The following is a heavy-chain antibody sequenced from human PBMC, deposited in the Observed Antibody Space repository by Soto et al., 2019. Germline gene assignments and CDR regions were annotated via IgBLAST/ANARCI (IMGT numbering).Heavy chain of an antibody. CDR2: ISAYNGKT. CDR1: GYTFTSNG. V-gene: IGHV1-18*01. J-gene: IGHJ3*02. CDR3: ARHYDRDAFDI. Sequence: ASVKVSCKASGYTFTSNGISWVRQAPGQGLEWKGWISAYNGKTNYAQKFQGRVTMTTDTSTSTAYMELRSLRSDDTAVYYCARHYDRDAFDIWGQGTMVTVSS. D-gene: IGHD3-16*01.